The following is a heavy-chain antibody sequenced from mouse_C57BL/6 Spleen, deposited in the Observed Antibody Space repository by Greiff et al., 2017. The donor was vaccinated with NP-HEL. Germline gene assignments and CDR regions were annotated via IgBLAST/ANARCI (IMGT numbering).Heavy chain of an antibody. CDR1: GYTFTSYW. CDR3: ARDGNKRDYDGSSYWYFDV. Sequence: VKLQQPGPELVKPGASVKLSCKASGYTFTSYWMPWVQQRPGQGLEWIGNINPSNGGTNYNEKFKSKATLTVDKSSSTAYMQLSSLTSEDSAVYYCARDGNKRDYDGSSYWYFDVWGTGTTVTVSS. V-gene: IGHV1-53*01. D-gene: IGHD1-1*01. CDR2: INPSNGGT. J-gene: IGHJ1*03.